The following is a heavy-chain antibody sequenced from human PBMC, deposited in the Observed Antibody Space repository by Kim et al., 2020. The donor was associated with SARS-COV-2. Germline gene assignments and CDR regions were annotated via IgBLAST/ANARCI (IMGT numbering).Heavy chain of an antibody. V-gene: IGHV4-34*01. CDR3: ARAGSSWYRPNLDY. Sequence: SETLSLTCAVYGGSFSGYYWSWIRQPPGKGLEWIGEINHSGSTNYNPSLKSRVTISVDTSKNQFSLKLSSVTAADTAVYYCARAGSSWYRPNLDYWGQGTLVTVSS. CDR2: INHSGST. D-gene: IGHD6-13*01. CDR1: GGSFSGYY. J-gene: IGHJ4*02.